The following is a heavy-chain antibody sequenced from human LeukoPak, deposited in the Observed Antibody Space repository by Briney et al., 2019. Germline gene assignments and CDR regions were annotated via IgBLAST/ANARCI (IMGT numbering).Heavy chain of an antibody. V-gene: IGHV3-33*01. Sequence: GRSLRLSCAASGFTFSSYGMHWVRQAPGKGLEWVAVIWYDGSNKYYADSVKGRFTISRDNSKNTLYLQMNSLRAGDTAVYYCALHSSSWTIDSWGQGTLVTVSS. CDR1: GFTFSSYG. CDR2: IWYDGSNK. CDR3: ALHSSSWTIDS. J-gene: IGHJ4*02. D-gene: IGHD6-13*01.